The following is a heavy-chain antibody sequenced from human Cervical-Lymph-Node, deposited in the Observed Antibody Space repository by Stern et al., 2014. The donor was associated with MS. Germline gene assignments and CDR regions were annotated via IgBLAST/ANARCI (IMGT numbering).Heavy chain of an antibody. CDR1: GYTLTELS. CDR3: ATDRDDFRSGYSAPTKGYGLDV. V-gene: IGHV1-24*01. J-gene: IGHJ6*02. D-gene: IGHD3-3*01. Sequence: MQLVESGAEVKKLGASVKVSCKVSGYTLTELSMHWVRQAPGKGLEWMGGFDPEDGETIYAQKFQGRVTMTEDTSTDTAYMELSSLRSEDTAVYYCATDRDDFRSGYSAPTKGYGLDVWGQGTTVTVTS. CDR2: FDPEDGET.